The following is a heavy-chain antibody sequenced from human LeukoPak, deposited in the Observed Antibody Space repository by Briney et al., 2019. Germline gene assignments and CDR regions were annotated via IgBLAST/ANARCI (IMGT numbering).Heavy chain of an antibody. J-gene: IGHJ3*02. Sequence: ASVRVSCKASGYTFTGYYLHWVRQAPGQGLEWMGWINPNSGTTRYAQNFQGRVTMTRDTSISTAYMELRRLRSDDTAEYYCARGGSGSYLDAFDMWGQGTVVAVSS. D-gene: IGHD3-10*01. V-gene: IGHV1-2*02. CDR2: INPNSGTT. CDR1: GYTFTGYY. CDR3: ARGGSGSYLDAFDM.